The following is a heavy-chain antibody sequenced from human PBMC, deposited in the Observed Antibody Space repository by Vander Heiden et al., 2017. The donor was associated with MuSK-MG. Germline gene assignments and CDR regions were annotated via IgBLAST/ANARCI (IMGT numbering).Heavy chain of an antibody. CDR3: AKLSSIAAAGYYYYGMDV. D-gene: IGHD6-13*01. V-gene: IGHV3-23*01. CDR2: ISGSGGST. CDR1: GFTFSSYA. J-gene: IGHJ6*02. Sequence: EVQLLESGGGLVQPGGSLRLSCAASGFTFSSYAMSWVRQAPGKGLEWVSAISGSGGSTYYADSVKGRFTISRDNSKNTLYLQMNSLRAEDTAVYYCAKLSSIAAAGYYYYGMDVWGQGTTVTVSS.